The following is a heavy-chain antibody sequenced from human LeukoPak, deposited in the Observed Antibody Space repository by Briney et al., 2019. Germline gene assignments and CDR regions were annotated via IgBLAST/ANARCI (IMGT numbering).Heavy chain of an antibody. CDR2: IYYSGST. Sequence: SETLSLTCTVSGGSISSYYWSWIRQPPGKGLEWIGYIYYSGSTNYNPSLKSRVTMSVDTSKNQFSLKLSSVTAADTAVYYCARDSGYSSSSTFDYWGQGTLVTVSS. V-gene: IGHV4-59*12. D-gene: IGHD6-13*01. CDR1: GGSISSYY. J-gene: IGHJ4*02. CDR3: ARDSGYSSSSTFDY.